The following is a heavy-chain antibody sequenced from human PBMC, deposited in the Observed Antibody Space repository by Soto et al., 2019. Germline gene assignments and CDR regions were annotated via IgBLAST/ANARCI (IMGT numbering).Heavy chain of an antibody. J-gene: IGHJ4*02. CDR1: GFPFIHYA. Sequence: PGGSLRLSCTASGFPFIHYAMNWVRQGPGTRLEWVADISGSGDSARYADSVRGRFTISRDNSRDTLYLQMNSLRVDDTAVYYCGKERRGSGWSVCNFWGQGALVTVSS. CDR3: GKERRGSGWSVCNF. V-gene: IGHV3-23*01. CDR2: ISGSGDSA. D-gene: IGHD6-19*01.